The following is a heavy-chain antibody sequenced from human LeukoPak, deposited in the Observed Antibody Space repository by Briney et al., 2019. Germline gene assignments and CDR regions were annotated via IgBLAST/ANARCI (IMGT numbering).Heavy chain of an antibody. CDR3: ARNYYYYYMDV. J-gene: IGHJ6*03. CDR2: IYDSGST. V-gene: IGHV4-59*01. CDR1: GGSIRSYH. Sequence: AETLSLTCTVSGGSIRSYHWSWIRQPPGKRLEWIGYIYDSGSTNYNPSLKSRVTISIDTSKNQFSLKLSSVTAADTAVYYCARNYYYYYMDVWGKGTTVTVSS.